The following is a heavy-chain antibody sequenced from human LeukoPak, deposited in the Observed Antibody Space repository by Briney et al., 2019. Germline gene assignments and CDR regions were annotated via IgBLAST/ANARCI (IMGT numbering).Heavy chain of an antibody. Sequence: PGRSLRLSCAASGFTFSSYGMHWVRQAPGKGLEWVAVISYDGSNKYYADSVKGRFTISRDNSKNTLYLQMNSLRAEDTAVYYCAKDRGSSWLRLFDYRGQGTLVTVSS. CDR3: AKDRGSSWLRLFDY. CDR2: ISYDGSNK. J-gene: IGHJ4*02. CDR1: GFTFSSYG. V-gene: IGHV3-30*18. D-gene: IGHD6-13*01.